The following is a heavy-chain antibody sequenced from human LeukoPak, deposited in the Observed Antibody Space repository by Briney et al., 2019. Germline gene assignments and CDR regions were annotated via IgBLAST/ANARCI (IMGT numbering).Heavy chain of an antibody. Sequence: GGSLRLSCEASGFTFSAYAMTWVRQAPGQGLEWVSSIGSDNKPHYSESVKGRFAISRDNSKSMLFLQLNSLRAEDTALYYCARDGGPAAEHFQHWGQGTLVTVSS. D-gene: IGHD2-2*01. CDR1: GFTFSAYA. CDR2: IGSDNKP. CDR3: ARDGGPAAEHFQH. V-gene: IGHV3-23*01. J-gene: IGHJ1*01.